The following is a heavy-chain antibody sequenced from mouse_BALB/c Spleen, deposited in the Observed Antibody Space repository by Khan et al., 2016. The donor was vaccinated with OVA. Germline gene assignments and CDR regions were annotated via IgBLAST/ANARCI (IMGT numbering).Heavy chain of an antibody. Sequence: QIQLVQPELELKKPGETVKISCKASGYNFTNNGMNWVKQSSGKALKWMGWINTYTGEPTSAHDLKGRFAFSLATSASTAYLQIIHFKIEDTATYCRGKAPRYYYAMDHWGQGTSVTVSS. V-gene: IGHV9-3-1*01. CDR2: INTYTGEP. J-gene: IGHJ4*01. CDR1: GYNFTNNG. CDR3: GKAPRYYYAMDH.